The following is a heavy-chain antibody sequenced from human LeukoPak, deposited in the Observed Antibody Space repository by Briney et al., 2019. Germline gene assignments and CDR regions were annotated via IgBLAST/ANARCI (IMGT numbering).Heavy chain of an antibody. CDR1: GFTFSSYS. J-gene: IGHJ4*02. Sequence: GGSLRLSCAASGFTFSSYSMNWVRQAPGKGLEWVSSISSSSSYIYYADSVKGRFTISRDNSKNTLYLQMNSLRAEDTAVYYCARGKHLSGSYDYWGQGTLVTVSS. CDR3: ARGKHLSGSYDY. D-gene: IGHD3-10*01. V-gene: IGHV3-21*01. CDR2: ISSSSSYI.